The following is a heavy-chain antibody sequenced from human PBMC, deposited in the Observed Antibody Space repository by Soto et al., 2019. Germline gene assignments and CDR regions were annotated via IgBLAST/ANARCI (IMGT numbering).Heavy chain of an antibody. CDR2: IYYSGST. J-gene: IGHJ5*01. D-gene: IGHD3-3*01. Sequence: SETLSLTCTVSGCSISSYYWSWIRQPPGKGLEWIGYIYYSGSTNYNPSLKSRVAISVDTSKNQFSLKLSSVTAADTAVYYCASLSNYFWNVNWFYSWGQGTLVTVSS. CDR1: GCSISSYY. V-gene: IGHV4-59*08. CDR3: ASLSNYFWNVNWFYS.